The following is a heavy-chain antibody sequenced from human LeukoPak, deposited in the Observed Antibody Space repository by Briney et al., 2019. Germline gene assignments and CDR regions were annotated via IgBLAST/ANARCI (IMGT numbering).Heavy chain of an antibody. CDR3: ARARIAAAGTPHYYYGMDV. CDR2: IIPNSGNT. Sequence: ASVKVSCKASGYTFTSYDINWVRQAPGQGLEWLGWIIPNSGNTGYTQKFQGRVTMTSDNSISTAYMELSSLTSEDTAVYYCARARIAAAGTPHYYYGMDVWGQGTTVTVSS. J-gene: IGHJ6*02. D-gene: IGHD6-13*01. V-gene: IGHV1-8*01. CDR1: GYTFTSYD.